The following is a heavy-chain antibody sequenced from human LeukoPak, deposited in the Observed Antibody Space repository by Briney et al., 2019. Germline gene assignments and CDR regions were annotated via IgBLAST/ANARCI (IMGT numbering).Heavy chain of an antibody. D-gene: IGHD1-26*01. CDR1: GFTFSSYW. V-gene: IGHV3-7*01. Sequence: GGSLRLSCAASGFTFSSYWMSWVRQAPGKGLEWVANIKQDGSEKYYVDSVKGRFTISRDNAKNLLYLQMNSLRAEDTAVYYCARDPYNGSYGDYYYYYMDVWGKGTTVTISS. CDR3: ARDPYNGSYGDYYYYYMDV. CDR2: IKQDGSEK. J-gene: IGHJ6*03.